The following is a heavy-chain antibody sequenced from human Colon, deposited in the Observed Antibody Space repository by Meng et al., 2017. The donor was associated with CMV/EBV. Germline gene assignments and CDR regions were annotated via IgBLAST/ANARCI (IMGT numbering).Heavy chain of an antibody. J-gene: IGHJ4*02. Sequence: GGSLRLSCVGSEFTFSSYAMSWVRQAPGKGLEWVSAISGGGTTTFYADSVKGRYTISRDNSKNTLYLQMDSLRGEDTAVYYCAKGSEYFDFWSSSDWGQGTLVTVPQ. CDR3: AKGSEYFDFWSSSD. V-gene: IGHV3-23*01. D-gene: IGHD3-3*01. CDR1: EFTFSSYA. CDR2: ISGGGTTT.